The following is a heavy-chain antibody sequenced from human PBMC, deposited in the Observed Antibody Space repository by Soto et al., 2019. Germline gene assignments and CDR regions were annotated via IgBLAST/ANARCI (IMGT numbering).Heavy chain of an antibody. CDR1: GYAFSSYW. J-gene: IGHJ5*02. CDR2: IYPGDPDT. CDR3: ARGYCTATICDPWFDP. V-gene: IGHV5-51*01. D-gene: IGHD2-8*02. Sequence: GESLKISCQGSGYAFSSYWIASVRQMPGKGLEWMGIIYPGDPDTRYSPSFQGQVTISVDKSITTAYLQWSSLKASDTAMYYCARGYCTATICDPWFDPWGQGSLVTDS.